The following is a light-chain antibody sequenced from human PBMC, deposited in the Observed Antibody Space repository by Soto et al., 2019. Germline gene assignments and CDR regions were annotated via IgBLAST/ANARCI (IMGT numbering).Light chain of an antibody. CDR3: QHYGTSPST. CDR1: QSVSSY. Sequence: ETVLTQSPGTLYFSPVERATLSCRASQSVSSYLAWYQQKPGQAPRLLIYSASTRATGIPDRFSGSGSGTDFTLTISRLEPEDFAVYYCQHYGTSPSTFGRGTKVDIK. J-gene: IGKJ1*01. V-gene: IGKV3-20*01. CDR2: SAS.